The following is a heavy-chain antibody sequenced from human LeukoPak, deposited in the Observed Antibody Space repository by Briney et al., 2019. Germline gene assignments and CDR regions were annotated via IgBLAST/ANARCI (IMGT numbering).Heavy chain of an antibody. CDR1: GGSISSYY. J-gene: IGHJ6*02. Sequence: SETLSLTCAVSGGSISSYYWSWIRQPPGKGLEGIGYIYYSGSTNYNPSLKSRVTISVDTSKNQFSLKLSSVTAADTAAYYCARELSVPSSSSRYYGMDVWGQGTTVTVSS. D-gene: IGHD6-6*01. V-gene: IGHV4-59*01. CDR3: ARELSVPSSSSRYYGMDV. CDR2: IYYSGST.